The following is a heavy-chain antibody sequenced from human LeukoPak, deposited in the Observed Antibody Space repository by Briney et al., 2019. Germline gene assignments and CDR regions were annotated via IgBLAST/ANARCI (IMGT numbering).Heavy chain of an antibody. CDR2: IYYSGST. CDR3: VSDSSGWYSMDY. Sequence: PGGSLRLSCAASGFTVSSNYMSWVRQAPGKGLEWIGSIYYSGSTYYNPSLKSRVTISVDTSKNQFSLKLSSVTAADTAVYYCVSDSSGWYSMDYWGQGTLVTVSS. D-gene: IGHD6-19*01. V-gene: IGHV4-59*05. J-gene: IGHJ4*02. CDR1: GFTVSSNY.